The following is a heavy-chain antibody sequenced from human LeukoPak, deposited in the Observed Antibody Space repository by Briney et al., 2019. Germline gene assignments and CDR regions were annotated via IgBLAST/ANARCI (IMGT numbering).Heavy chain of an antibody. V-gene: IGHV3-48*01. CDR2: ISSSSETI. CDR3: ARVANAYYDSYMDV. Sequence: PGGSLRLSCAASGFTFNIYGMNWVRQAPGKGLEWVSYISSSSETIYYADSMKGRFTISRDNAKNSLYLQMNSLRAEDTAVYYCARVANAYYDSYMDVWGKGTTVTVSS. J-gene: IGHJ6*03. CDR1: GFTFNIYG.